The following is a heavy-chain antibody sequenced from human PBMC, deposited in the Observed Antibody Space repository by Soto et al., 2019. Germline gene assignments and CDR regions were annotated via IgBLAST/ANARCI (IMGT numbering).Heavy chain of an antibody. V-gene: IGHV3-33*01. CDR2: VWHSGRDK. CDR3: ARDPGHDEPIDY. J-gene: IGHJ4*02. CDR1: GFNFKSYG. Sequence: QVQLVESGGGVVQPGRSLRLSCVASGFNFKSYGMHWVRQAPGKGLEWVAVVWHSGRDKYYADSVKGRFTASRDNSKNTLYLQMDSLRADDTAVYHCARDPGHDEPIDYWGQGTLVTVSS.